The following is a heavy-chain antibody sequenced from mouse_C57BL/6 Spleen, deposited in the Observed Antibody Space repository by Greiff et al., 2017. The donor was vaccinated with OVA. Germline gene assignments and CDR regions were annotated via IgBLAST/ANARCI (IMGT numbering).Heavy chain of an antibody. Sequence: QVQLQQSGPELVKPGASVKISCKASGYAFSSSWMNWVKQRPGKGLEWIGRIYPGDGDTNYNGKFKGKATLTADKSSSTAYMQLSSLTSEDSAVYFCARDDRGYFVYWGQGTTLTVSS. CDR3: ARDDRGYFVY. V-gene: IGHV1-82*01. D-gene: IGHD2-12*01. J-gene: IGHJ2*01. CDR1: GYAFSSSW. CDR2: IYPGDGDT.